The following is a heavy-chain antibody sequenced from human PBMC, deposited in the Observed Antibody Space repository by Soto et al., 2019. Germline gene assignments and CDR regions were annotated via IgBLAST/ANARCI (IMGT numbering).Heavy chain of an antibody. CDR2: INHSGST. V-gene: IGHV4-34*01. CDR3: ASRARLRIKSLGMDV. CDR1: GGSFSGYY. D-gene: IGHD3-16*02. J-gene: IGHJ6*02. Sequence: PSETLSLTCAVYGGSFSGYYWSWIRQPPGTGLEWIGEINHSGSTNYNPSLKSRVTISVYTSKNQFSPKLSSVTAADTAVYYGASRARLRIKSLGMDVWGQWTTVTVSS.